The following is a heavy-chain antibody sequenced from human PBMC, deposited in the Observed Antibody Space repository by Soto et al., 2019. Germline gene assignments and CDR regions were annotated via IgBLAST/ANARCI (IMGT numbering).Heavy chain of an antibody. V-gene: IGHV3-23*01. Sequence: GGSLRLSCAASGFTFSSCAMNWVRQAPGKGLEWVSTISGSGESTYYADSVKGRFTISRDNSKSTLYLQMNSLRAEDTAVYYCAKDRWNYDYFDFWGQGSLVTVSS. D-gene: IGHD1-7*01. CDR2: ISGSGEST. CDR1: GFTFSSCA. J-gene: IGHJ4*02. CDR3: AKDRWNYDYFDF.